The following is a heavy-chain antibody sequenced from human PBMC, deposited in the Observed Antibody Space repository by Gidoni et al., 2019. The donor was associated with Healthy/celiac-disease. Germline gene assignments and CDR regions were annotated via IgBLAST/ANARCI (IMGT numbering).Heavy chain of an antibody. CDR1: GFTFSRYG. CDR3: AKDLDMATIGDAFDI. Sequence: QVQLVESGGGVVQPGRSLRLSCAASGFTFSRYGMHWVRQAPGKGLEWVAVISDDGSNKYYADSVKGRFTISRDNSKNTLYLQMNSLRAEDTAVYYCAKDLDMATIGDAFDIWGQGTMVTVSS. J-gene: IGHJ3*02. V-gene: IGHV3-30*18. CDR2: ISDDGSNK. D-gene: IGHD5-12*01.